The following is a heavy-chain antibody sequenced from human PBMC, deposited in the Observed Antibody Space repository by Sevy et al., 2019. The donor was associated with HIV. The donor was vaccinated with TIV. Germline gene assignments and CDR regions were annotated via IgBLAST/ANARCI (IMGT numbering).Heavy chain of an antibody. V-gene: IGHV3-21*01. J-gene: IGHJ4*02. CDR1: GFTFSSYS. D-gene: IGHD3-16*01. CDR2: ISSSSSYI. Sequence: GGCLRLSCAASGFTFSSYSMNWVRQAPGKGLEWVSSISSSSSYIYYADSVKGRFTISRDNAKNSLYLQMNSLRAEDTAVYYCARESEGGFDYWGQGTLVTVSS. CDR3: ARESEGGFDY.